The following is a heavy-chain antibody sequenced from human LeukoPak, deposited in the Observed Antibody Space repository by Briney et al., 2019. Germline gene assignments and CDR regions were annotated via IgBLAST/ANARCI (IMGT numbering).Heavy chain of an antibody. D-gene: IGHD2-2*01. J-gene: IGHJ6*04. Sequence: GSSVKVSCKASGGTFSSYAISWVRQAPGQGLEWMGGIIPIFGTANYAQKFQGRVTITADESTSTAYMEQSSLRSEDTAVYYCARGNEYCSSTSCLYYYGMDVWGKGTTVTVSS. CDR2: IIPIFGTA. CDR3: ARGNEYCSSTSCLYYYGMDV. CDR1: GGTFSSYA. V-gene: IGHV1-69*01.